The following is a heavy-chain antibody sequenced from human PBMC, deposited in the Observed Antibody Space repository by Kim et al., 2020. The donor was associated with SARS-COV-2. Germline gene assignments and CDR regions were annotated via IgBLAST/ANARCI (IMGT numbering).Heavy chain of an antibody. V-gene: IGHV3-15*01. CDR3: TTDVVAAAARDY. Sequence: GGSLRLSCAASGFTFSNAWMSWVRQAPGKGLEWVGHIKSKTDGGTTDYAAPVKGRFTISRDESKNTLYLQMNSLKTEDTAVYYCTTDVVAAAARDYWGQGTLVTVSS. CDR2: IKSKTDGGTT. CDR1: GFTFSNAW. D-gene: IGHD6-13*01. J-gene: IGHJ4*02.